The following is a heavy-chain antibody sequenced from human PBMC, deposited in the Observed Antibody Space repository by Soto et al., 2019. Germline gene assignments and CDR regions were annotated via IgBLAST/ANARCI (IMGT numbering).Heavy chain of an antibody. CDR3: ARDRGIVGATTP. CDR2: IYYSGST. Sequence: SETLSLTCTVSGGSISSGGYYWSWIRQHPGKGLEWIGYIYYSGSTYYNPSLKSRVTISVDTSKNQFSLKLSSVTAADTAVYYCARDRGIVGATTPWGQGTLVTVSS. J-gene: IGHJ5*02. D-gene: IGHD1-26*01. CDR1: GGSISSGGYY. V-gene: IGHV4-31*03.